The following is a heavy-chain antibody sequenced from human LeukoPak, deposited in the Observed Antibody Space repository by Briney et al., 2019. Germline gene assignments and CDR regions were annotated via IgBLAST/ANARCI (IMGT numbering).Heavy chain of an antibody. Sequence: SETLSLTCAVYGGSFSGYYWSWIRQPPGKGLEWIVEINHSGSTNYNPSLKSRVTISVDTSKNQFSLKLSSVTAADTALYFWSKVRYQLTYWNWFDPLGQGTLVTVSS. V-gene: IGHV4-34*01. D-gene: IGHD2-2*01. CDR1: GGSFSGYY. J-gene: IGHJ5*02. CDR2: INHSGST. CDR3: SKVRYQLTYWNWFDP.